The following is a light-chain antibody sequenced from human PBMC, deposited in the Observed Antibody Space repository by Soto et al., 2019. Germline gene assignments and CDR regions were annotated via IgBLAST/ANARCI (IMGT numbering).Light chain of an antibody. Sequence: EILMTQSPATLSVSPGERATLSCRASQSVSSTLAWYQQKPGQAPRLLIYGASTRATDITARFSGSGSGTEFTLTISSLQSEDFAVYYCQQYYSWPRTFGQGTKV. CDR1: QSVSST. CDR2: GAS. CDR3: QQYYSWPRT. V-gene: IGKV3-15*01. J-gene: IGKJ1*01.